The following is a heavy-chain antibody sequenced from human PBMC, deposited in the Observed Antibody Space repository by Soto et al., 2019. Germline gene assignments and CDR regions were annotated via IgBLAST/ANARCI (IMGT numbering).Heavy chain of an antibody. D-gene: IGHD3-22*01. Sequence: GSLRHSCAASGFTFSTYWMSWVRQAPGKGLEWVANIKPDGSEKWYVDSVKGRFTISRDNAKNSFYLQMNSLRAEDTAMYYCARGDYYDSSGPFSDAFDIWGQGTMVTVSS. V-gene: IGHV3-7*04. CDR2: IKPDGSEK. CDR3: ARGDYYDSSGPFSDAFDI. J-gene: IGHJ3*02. CDR1: GFTFSTYW.